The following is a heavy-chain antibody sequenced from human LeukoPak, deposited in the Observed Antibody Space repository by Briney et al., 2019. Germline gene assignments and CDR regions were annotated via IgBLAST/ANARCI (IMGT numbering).Heavy chain of an antibody. J-gene: IGHJ6*02. D-gene: IGHD6-13*01. CDR1: GGSLSSGGYY. CDR3: AREGIAAAGRSGMDV. CDR2: IYYSGST. V-gene: IGHV4-31*03. Sequence: PSQTLSLTCTVSGGSLSSGGYYWSWIRQHPGKGLEWIGYIYYSGSTYYNPSLKSRVTISVDTSKNQFSLKLSSVTAADTAVYYCAREGIAAAGRSGMDVWGQGTTVTVSS.